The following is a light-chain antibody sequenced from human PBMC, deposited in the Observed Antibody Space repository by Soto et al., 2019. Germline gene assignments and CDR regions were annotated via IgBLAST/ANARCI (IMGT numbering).Light chain of an antibody. V-gene: IGLV2-8*01. CDR1: SSDVGGYNY. Sequence: QSALTQPPSASGSLGQSVTISCTGTSSDVGGYNYVSWHQQHPGKAPKVMIYAVTKRPPGVPDRFSGSKSGNTASLTVSGLQAEDEADYYCSSFGGGGNPVLLGGGTKLTVL. CDR3: SSFGGGGNPVL. J-gene: IGLJ2*01. CDR2: AVT.